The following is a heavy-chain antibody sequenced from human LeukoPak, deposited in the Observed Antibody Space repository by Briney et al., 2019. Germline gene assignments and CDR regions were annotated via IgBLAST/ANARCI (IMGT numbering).Heavy chain of an antibody. CDR2: ISSSGSTI. CDR3: ARDGIVFDY. J-gene: IGHJ4*02. D-gene: IGHD2-15*01. V-gene: IGHV3-48*03. CDR1: GFTFSSYE. Sequence: GGSLRLSCAASGFTFSSYEMNWVRQAPGKGLEWVSYISSSGSTIYYADSVKGRFTISRDNAKNSLYLQMSSLRAEDTAVYYCARDGIVFDYWGQGTLVTVSS.